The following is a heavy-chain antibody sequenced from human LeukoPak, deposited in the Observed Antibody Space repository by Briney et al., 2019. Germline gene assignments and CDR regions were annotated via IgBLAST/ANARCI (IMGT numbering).Heavy chain of an antibody. CDR2: IYHSGST. CDR3: ARENYDFWSGYYSSDNSYYLDV. D-gene: IGHD3-3*01. CDR1: GGSISSGGYS. Sequence: PSETLSLTCAVSGGSISSGGYSWSWIRQPPGKGLEWIGYIYHSGSTYYNPSLKSRVTISVDRSKNQFSLKLSSVTAADTAVYYCARENYDFWSGYYSSDNSYYLDVWGKGTTVIVSS. J-gene: IGHJ6*03. V-gene: IGHV4-30-2*01.